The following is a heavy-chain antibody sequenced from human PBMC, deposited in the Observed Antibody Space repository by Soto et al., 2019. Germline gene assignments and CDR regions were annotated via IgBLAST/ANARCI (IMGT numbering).Heavy chain of an antibody. CDR3: ARDQLFGVSTTPDYYYGMDV. D-gene: IGHD3-3*01. J-gene: IGHJ6*02. CDR1: GFTFSSYR. CDR2: ISSSRSNI. V-gene: IGHV3-21*01. Sequence: PGGSLRLSCAASGFTFSSYRMNWVRQAPGKGLEWVSSISSSRSNIYYADSVKGRFTISRDNAKNTLYLQMNSLRAEDTAVYYCARDQLFGVSTTPDYYYGMDVWGQGTTVTVSS.